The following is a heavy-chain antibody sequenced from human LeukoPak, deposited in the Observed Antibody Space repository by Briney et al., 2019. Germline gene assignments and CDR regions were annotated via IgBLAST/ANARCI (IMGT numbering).Heavy chain of an antibody. CDR2: INPSGGST. CDR3: ARAVVVPPDAFDI. CDR1: GYTFTSYY. D-gene: IGHD3-22*01. J-gene: IGHJ3*02. V-gene: IGHV1-46*01. Sequence: ASVKVSCKASGYTFTSYYIHGVRQAPGQGVEWMGIINPSGGSTSYAQKFQGRVTMARDTSTSTVYMEMSSLRSEDTAVYYCARAVVVPPDAFDIWGQGTMVTVSS.